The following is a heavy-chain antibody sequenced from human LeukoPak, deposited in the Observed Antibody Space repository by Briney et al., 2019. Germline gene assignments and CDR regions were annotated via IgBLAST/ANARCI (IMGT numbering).Heavy chain of an antibody. CDR2: ISSSGSTI. V-gene: IGHV3-48*04. J-gene: IGHJ4*02. CDR1: RFPFSRSS. Sequence: GGSLRLSCAASRFPFSRSSMNWVRQAPGKGLEWVSYISSSGSTIYYADSVKGRFTISRDNAKNSLYLQMNSLRVEDTAVYYCAGNRILTGYYLFDYWGQGTLVTVSS. CDR3: AGNRILTGYYLFDY. D-gene: IGHD3-9*01.